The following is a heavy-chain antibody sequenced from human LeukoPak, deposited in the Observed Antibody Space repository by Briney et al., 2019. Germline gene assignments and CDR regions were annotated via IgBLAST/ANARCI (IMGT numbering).Heavy chain of an antibody. CDR1: GGTFSSYA. D-gene: IGHD3-10*01. CDR2: IIPIFGTA. CDR3: ARVPVYYGMDV. Sequence: ASVKVSCKASGGTFSSYAISWVRQAPGQGLEWMGGIIPIFGTANYAQKFQGRVTMTRDTSTSTVYMELSSLRSEDTAVYYCARVPVYYGMDVWGQGTTVTVSS. V-gene: IGHV1-69*05. J-gene: IGHJ6*02.